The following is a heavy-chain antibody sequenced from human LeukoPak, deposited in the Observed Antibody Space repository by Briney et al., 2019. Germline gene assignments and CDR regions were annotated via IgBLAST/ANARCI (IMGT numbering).Heavy chain of an antibody. V-gene: IGHV1-69*06. J-gene: IGHJ4*02. Sequence: GASVKVSCKASGYTFTSYGISWVRQAPGQGLEWMGGIIPMFNTTKYAQKFQDRVTITADKSTSTAYMELSSLRSEDTAVYFCARELWVAATNYDSWGQGTLVTVSS. CDR1: GYTFTSYG. D-gene: IGHD2-15*01. CDR3: ARELWVAATNYDS. CDR2: IIPMFNTT.